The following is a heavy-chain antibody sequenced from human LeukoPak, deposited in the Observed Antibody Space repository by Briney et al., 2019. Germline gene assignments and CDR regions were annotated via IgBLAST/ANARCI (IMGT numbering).Heavy chain of an antibody. Sequence: GGSLRLSCAASGFAFSSYGMHWVRQAPGKGLEWVAFIRYDGSNKYYADSVKGRFTISRDNSKNTLYLQMNSLRAEDTAVYYCAKGPMVRRVMKTLDYWGQGTLVTVSS. CDR3: AKGPMVRRVMKTLDY. CDR2: IRYDGSNK. V-gene: IGHV3-30*02. J-gene: IGHJ4*02. D-gene: IGHD3-10*01. CDR1: GFAFSSYG.